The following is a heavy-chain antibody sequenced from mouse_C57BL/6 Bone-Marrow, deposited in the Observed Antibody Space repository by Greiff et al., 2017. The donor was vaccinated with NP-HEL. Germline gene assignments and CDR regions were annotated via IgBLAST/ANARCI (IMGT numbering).Heavy chain of an antibody. V-gene: IGHV1-78*01. CDR2: IYPRAGST. CDR3: ARGEYYAMDY. Sequence: QVQLQQSDPELVKPGASVKISCKVSGYTFTDHTIHWMKQRPEQGLEWIGYIYPRAGSTKYNEKFKGKATLTADKDSSTAYMQLNSLRSEDSAAYFCARGEYYAMDYWGQGTSLTVSS. D-gene: IGHD2-13*01. CDR1: GYTFTDHT. J-gene: IGHJ4*01.